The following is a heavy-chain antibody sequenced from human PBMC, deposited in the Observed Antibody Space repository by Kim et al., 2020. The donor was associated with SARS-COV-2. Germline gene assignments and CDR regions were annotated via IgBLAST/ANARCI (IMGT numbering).Heavy chain of an antibody. CDR2: IWYDGSNK. CDR3: ARGDILTSNPKGDYYYYGMDV. D-gene: IGHD3-9*01. Sequence: GGSLRLSCAASGFTFSSYGMHWVRQAPGKGLEWVAVIWYDGSNKYYADSVKGRFTISRDNSKNTLYLQMNSLRAEDTAVYYCARGDILTSNPKGDYYYYGMDVWGQGTTVTVSS. J-gene: IGHJ6*02. V-gene: IGHV3-33*01. CDR1: GFTFSSYG.